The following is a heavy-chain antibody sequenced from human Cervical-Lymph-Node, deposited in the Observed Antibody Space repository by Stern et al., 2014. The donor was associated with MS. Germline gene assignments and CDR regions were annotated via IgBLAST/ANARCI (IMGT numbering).Heavy chain of an antibody. CDR2: ISSSSSSI. Sequence: VQLVESGGGLVQPGGSLRLSCAASGFAFSASTMNWVRQAPGRGLEWVSYISSSSSSIYYADSVKGRFTISRDNAKNSLYLQMNSLTDEDTAVYYCASRGNIYGWVYWGQGTLVTVSS. J-gene: IGHJ4*02. CDR1: GFAFSAST. D-gene: IGHD5-18*01. V-gene: IGHV3-48*02. CDR3: ASRGNIYGWVY.